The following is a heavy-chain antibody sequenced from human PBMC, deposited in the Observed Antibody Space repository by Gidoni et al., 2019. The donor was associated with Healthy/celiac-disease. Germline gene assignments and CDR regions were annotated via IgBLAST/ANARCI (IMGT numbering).Heavy chain of an antibody. CDR2: IKADNGNT. J-gene: IGHJ4*02. V-gene: IGHV1-3*01. CDR1: GYTFTSYG. Sequence: QVQLVQSGAEVNKPGAFVTVYCQASGYTFTSYGIHWVRQAPGQRLGWMGWIKADNGNTKYSQKFQGRVTITRDTSASTVYMELSSLRSEDSAVYFCARGWDLLFSFDYWGQGTLVTVSS. CDR3: ARGWDLLFSFDY. D-gene: IGHD1-26*01.